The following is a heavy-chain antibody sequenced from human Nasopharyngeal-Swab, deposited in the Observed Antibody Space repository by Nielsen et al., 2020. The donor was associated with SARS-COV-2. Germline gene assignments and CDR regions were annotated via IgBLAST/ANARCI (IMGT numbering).Heavy chain of an antibody. J-gene: IGHJ4*02. D-gene: IGHD6-19*01. Sequence: SETLSLTCTVSGDSISSSSYYWGWICQPPGKELEWIGNIYYSGSPYYNPSLQSRVTISVDTSKNQFSLRLSSVTAADTAVYYCAILSSGWPRRFDYWGQGTLVTVSS. CDR1: GDSISSSSYY. CDR2: IYYSGSP. V-gene: IGHV4-39*01. CDR3: AILSSGWPRRFDY.